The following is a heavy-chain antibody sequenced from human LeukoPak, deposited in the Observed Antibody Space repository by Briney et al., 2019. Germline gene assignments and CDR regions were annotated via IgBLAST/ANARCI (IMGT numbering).Heavy chain of an antibody. J-gene: IGHJ4*02. Sequence: ASVKVSCKASGYTFTSYGISWVRQAPGQGLEWMEWISAYNGNTNYAQKLQGRVTMTTDTSTSTAYMELRSLRSDDTAVYYCARDDTTGTTGTFDYWGQGTLVTVSS. CDR3: ARDDTTGTTGTFDY. V-gene: IGHV1-18*01. CDR1: GYTFTSYG. CDR2: ISAYNGNT. D-gene: IGHD1-1*01.